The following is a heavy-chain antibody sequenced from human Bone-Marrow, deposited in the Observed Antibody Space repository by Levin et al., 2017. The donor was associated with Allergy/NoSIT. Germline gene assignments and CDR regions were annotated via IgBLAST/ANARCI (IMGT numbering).Heavy chain of an antibody. CDR1: GFTFSNAW. CDR3: ATDTGRGLVATHEYSYYYMEV. D-gene: IGHD5-12*01. Sequence: GESLKISCAASGFTFSNAWMNWVRQAPGKGLQWVGRIKSKTDGGTTDYAARVKGRFIISRDDSQDTLYLQMNSLKTEDTAVYYCATDTGRGLVATHEYSYYYMEVWGKGTTVTVSS. V-gene: IGHV3-15*01. CDR2: IKSKTDGGTT. J-gene: IGHJ6*03.